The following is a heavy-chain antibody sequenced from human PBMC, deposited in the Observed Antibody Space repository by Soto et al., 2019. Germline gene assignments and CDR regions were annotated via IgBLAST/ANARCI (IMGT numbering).Heavy chain of an antibody. CDR1: VGSIRGYY. V-gene: IGHV4-59*08. Sequence: TSETLSLTCTVSVGSIRGYYWSWIRQPPGKGLEWIGYIYYSGSTNYNPSIKSRVTISVDTSKNQFSLKLSSVTAADTAVYYCARHYYDNSGYYPFPPWFDLWGQGTLVTSPQ. CDR2: IYYSGST. J-gene: IGHJ5*02. CDR3: ARHYYDNSGYYPFPPWFDL. D-gene: IGHD3-22*01.